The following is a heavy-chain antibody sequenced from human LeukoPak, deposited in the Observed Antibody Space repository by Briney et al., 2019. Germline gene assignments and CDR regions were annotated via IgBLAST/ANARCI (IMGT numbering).Heavy chain of an antibody. V-gene: IGHV1-2*02. CDR1: GYSFTTYW. Sequence: ASVTVSCTASGYSFTTYWIRWVRQAPGQGLEWMGCMNPDSGVTGYAQTFQGRVTMTRDTSINTAYMHLSSLRPDDTAVYFCARDPGYLQPDYWGQGTLVTVPS. D-gene: IGHD1-1*01. CDR3: ARDPGYLQPDY. J-gene: IGHJ4*02. CDR2: MNPDSGVT.